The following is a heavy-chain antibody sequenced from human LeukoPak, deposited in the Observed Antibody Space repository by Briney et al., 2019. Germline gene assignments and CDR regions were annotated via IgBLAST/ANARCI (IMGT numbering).Heavy chain of an antibody. Sequence: GESLKISCKGSGYSFTSYWIGWVRQMPGKGLEWMGIIYPGDSDTRYSPSFQGQVTISADKSISTAHLQWSSLKASDTAMYYCARIGRYCSGGSCYSYYYYYMDVWGKGTTVTVSS. D-gene: IGHD2-15*01. CDR3: ARIGRYCSGGSCYSYYYYYMDV. CDR1: GYSFTSYW. V-gene: IGHV5-51*01. J-gene: IGHJ6*03. CDR2: IYPGDSDT.